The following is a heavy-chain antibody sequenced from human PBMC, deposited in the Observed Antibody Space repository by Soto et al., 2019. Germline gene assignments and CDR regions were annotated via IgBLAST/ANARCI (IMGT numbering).Heavy chain of an antibody. CDR2: ISSSSSYI. V-gene: IGHV3-21*01. CDR1: GFTFSSYS. D-gene: IGHD1-1*01. Sequence: PGGSLRLSCAASGFTFSSYSMNWVRQAPGKGLEWVSSISSSSSYIYYADSVKGRFTISRDNAKNSLYLQMNSLRAEDTAVYYCARDLKRTTEIDLPHYWGQGTLVTVSS. CDR3: ARDLKRTTEIDLPHY. J-gene: IGHJ4*02.